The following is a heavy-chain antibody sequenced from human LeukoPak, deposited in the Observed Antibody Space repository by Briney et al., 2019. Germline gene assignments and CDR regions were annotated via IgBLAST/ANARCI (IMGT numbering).Heavy chain of an antibody. CDR1: GFTVSSNY. CDR2: IYSGDST. Sequence: PGGSLRLSCAASGFTVSSNYMSWFRQAPGKGLECVSVIYSGDSTFYADSVKGRFTISRDNSKNTLYLQMNSLRAEDTAVYYCARALGDAFDIWGQGTMVTVSS. J-gene: IGHJ3*02. V-gene: IGHV3-53*01. CDR3: ARALGDAFDI. D-gene: IGHD3-16*01.